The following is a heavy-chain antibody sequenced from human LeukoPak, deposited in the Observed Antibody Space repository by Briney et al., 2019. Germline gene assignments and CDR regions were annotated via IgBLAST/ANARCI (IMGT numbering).Heavy chain of an antibody. CDR3: ARPLGYCSDSRCPQSWFDP. D-gene: IGHD2-15*01. Sequence: PSETLSLTCTVSGGSIGSYYWSWIRQPAGKGLEWIGRTYTSGSTNYNPSLKSRVIISVDTSKNQFSLKLNSVTAADTAVYYCARPLGYCSDSRCPQSWFDPWGQGTLVTVSS. CDR2: TYTSGST. CDR1: GGSIGSYY. J-gene: IGHJ5*02. V-gene: IGHV4-4*07.